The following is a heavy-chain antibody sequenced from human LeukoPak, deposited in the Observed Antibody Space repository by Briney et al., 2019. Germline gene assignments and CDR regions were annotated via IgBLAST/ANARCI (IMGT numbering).Heavy chain of an antibody. CDR3: AREGYGGNSKFTFYYYYMDV. CDR1: GGSISSYY. J-gene: IGHJ6*03. CDR2: IYNSGST. D-gene: IGHD4-23*01. Sequence: PSETLSLTCTVSGGSISSYYWSRIRQPPGKGLEWIGYIYNSGSTNYNPSLKSRVTISVDTSKNQFSLKLSSVTAADTAVYYCAREGYGGNSKFTFYYYYMDVWGKGTTVTISS. V-gene: IGHV4-4*08.